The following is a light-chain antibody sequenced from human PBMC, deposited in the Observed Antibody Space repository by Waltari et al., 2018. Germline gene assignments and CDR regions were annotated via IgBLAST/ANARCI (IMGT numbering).Light chain of an antibody. V-gene: IGKV3-20*01. J-gene: IGKJ1*01. Sequence: SCRASQSVGRALTWYQQKPGQAPRLLIYGASTRAPGIPDRFSGSGSGTDFGLTISRLEPDDFAVYFCQHYLRLPVTFGQGTTVEI. CDR1: QSVGRA. CDR3: QHYLRLPVT. CDR2: GAS.